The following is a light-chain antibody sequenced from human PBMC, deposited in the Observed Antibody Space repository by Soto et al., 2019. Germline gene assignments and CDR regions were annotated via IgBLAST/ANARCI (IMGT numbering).Light chain of an antibody. Sequence: IVLTQSPATLSVSPGEGATLSCRASQSVNSNLVWYQQKPGQAPRLLIYDASTRATAIPARFSGSGSGTEFTLTISSLQSEDFAVYYCQQHNNWPRTFGQGTNVEIK. J-gene: IGKJ1*01. CDR2: DAS. V-gene: IGKV3-15*01. CDR3: QQHNNWPRT. CDR1: QSVNSN.